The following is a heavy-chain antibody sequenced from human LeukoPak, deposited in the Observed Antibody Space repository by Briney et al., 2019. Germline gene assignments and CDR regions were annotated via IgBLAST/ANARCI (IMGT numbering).Heavy chain of an antibody. CDR2: ISGSGSST. D-gene: IGHD3-10*01. V-gene: IGHV3-23*01. CDR1: GFTFSNNS. J-gene: IGHJ4*02. CDR3: VKDVSGSGRLSYFDY. Sequence: PGKSLRLSCAASGFTFSNNSMSWVRQAPGKGLEWVSSISGSGSSTYYADSVRGRFTISRNNFETSMYLQMSSLRAEDTAIYYCVKDVSGSGRLSYFDYWGQGTLVTVSS.